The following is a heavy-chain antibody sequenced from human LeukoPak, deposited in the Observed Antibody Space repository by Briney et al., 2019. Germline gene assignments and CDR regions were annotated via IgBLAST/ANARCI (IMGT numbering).Heavy chain of an antibody. J-gene: IGHJ4*02. CDR1: GFTFSSYG. CDR3: ATGSNRFDY. Sequence: GGSLRLSCAASGFTFSSYGMSWVRQAPGKGLEWVSAISGSGGSTYYADSVKGRFTISRDNSKNTLCLQMNSLRAEDTAVYYCATGSNRFDYWGQGTLVTVSS. CDR2: ISGSGGST. V-gene: IGHV3-23*01. D-gene: IGHD1-14*01.